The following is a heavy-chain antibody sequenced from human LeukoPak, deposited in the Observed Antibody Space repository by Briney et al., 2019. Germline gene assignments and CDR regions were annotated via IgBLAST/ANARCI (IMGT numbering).Heavy chain of an antibody. CDR1: GFTFSSYS. V-gene: IGHV3-21*04. D-gene: IGHD6-19*01. CDR3: AKRGSGWYVDY. Sequence: PGGSLRLSCAASGFTFSSYSMNWVRQAPGKGLVWVSCISRSSSYIYYADSVKGRFTISRDDAKNTLYLQMNSLRAEDTAVYYCAKRGSGWYVDYWGQGTLVTVSS. J-gene: IGHJ4*02. CDR2: ISRSSSYI.